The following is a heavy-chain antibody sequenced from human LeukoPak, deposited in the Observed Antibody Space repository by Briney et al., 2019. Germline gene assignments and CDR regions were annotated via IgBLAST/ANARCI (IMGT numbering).Heavy chain of an antibody. CDR2: FYNSGRS. CDR1: DDSISDYY. D-gene: IGHD3-16*01. V-gene: IGHV4-59*01. CDR3: TRGAGWLIDD. Sequence: SETLSLTCTVSDDSISDYYRGWIRQTPGKGLEWIGYFYNSGRSTYNPSLKSRVSISVDTSKNQFSLRLNSVILADTAVYYCTRGAGWLIDDWGQGVLVTVSS. J-gene: IGHJ4*02.